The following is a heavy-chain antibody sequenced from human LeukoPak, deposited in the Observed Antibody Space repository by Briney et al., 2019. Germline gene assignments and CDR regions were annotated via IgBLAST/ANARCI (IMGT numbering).Heavy chain of an antibody. Sequence: GGSLRLSCAASGFSFSGYGMHWVRQAPGKGLEWVAFIRCDGSNEYYADSVKGRFTISRDKSKNTLSLQMNGLRVEDTAVYYCAKVMPPGRIRFYSYYMDVWGKGTTVTVS. CDR2: IRCDGSNE. CDR3: AKVMPPGRIRFYSYYMDV. J-gene: IGHJ6*03. CDR1: GFSFSGYG. V-gene: IGHV3-30*02. D-gene: IGHD2-15*01.